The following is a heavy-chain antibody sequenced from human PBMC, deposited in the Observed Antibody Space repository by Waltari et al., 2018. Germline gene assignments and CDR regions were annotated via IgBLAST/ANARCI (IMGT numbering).Heavy chain of an antibody. D-gene: IGHD3-22*01. J-gene: IGHJ5*02. Sequence: QVQLQQWGAGLLKPSETLSLTCAVYGGSFSGYYWSWIPQPPGKGLEWIGEINHSGSTNYNPSLKSRVTISVDTSKNQFSLKLSSVTAADTAVYYCARDEGDSSGYPLNWFDPWGQGTLVTVSS. V-gene: IGHV4-34*01. CDR1: GGSFSGYY. CDR2: INHSGST. CDR3: ARDEGDSSGYPLNWFDP.